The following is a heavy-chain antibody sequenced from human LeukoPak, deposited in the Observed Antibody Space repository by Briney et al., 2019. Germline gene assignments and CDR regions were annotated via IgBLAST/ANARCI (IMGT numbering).Heavy chain of an antibody. CDR1: GFTFSNAW. CDR2: IKSKTDGGTT. J-gene: IGHJ4*02. CDR3: ATEYWGALNY. D-gene: IGHD3-16*01. V-gene: IGHV3-15*01. Sequence: PGGSLRLSCAGSGFTFSNAWMSWVRQAPGKGLEWVGHIKSKTDGGTTDYVAPVKGRFTISRDDSKNTLYLQMNSLKTDDTAVYYCATEYWGALNYWSQGTLVIVSS.